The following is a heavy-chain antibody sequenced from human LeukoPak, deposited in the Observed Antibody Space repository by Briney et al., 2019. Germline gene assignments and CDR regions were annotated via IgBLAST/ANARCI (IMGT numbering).Heavy chain of an antibody. CDR1: GFTFSSYA. CDR3: ARPKNYGDYADAFDI. D-gene: IGHD4-17*01. V-gene: IGHV4-34*01. J-gene: IGHJ3*02. Sequence: GSLRLSCAASGFTFSSYAMSWVRQPPGKGLEWMGEINHSGSTNYNPSLKSRVTISVDTSKNQFSLKLSSVTAADTAVYYCARPKNYGDYADAFDIWGQGTMVTVSS. CDR2: INHSGST.